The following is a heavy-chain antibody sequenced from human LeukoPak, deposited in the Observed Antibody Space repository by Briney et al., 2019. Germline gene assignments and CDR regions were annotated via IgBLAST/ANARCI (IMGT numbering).Heavy chain of an antibody. CDR2: FYYSGST. D-gene: IGHD4-23*01. CDR1: GGSISSGGYY. CDR3: ARRGDGYGGMTARYFQH. V-gene: IGHV4-31*03. Sequence: SQTLSLTCTVSGGSISSGGYYWNWVRQHPGKGLEWIGYFYYSGSTYYNPSLKSRLTISVDTSKNQFSLRLSSVTAADTALYYCARRGDGYGGMTARYFQHWGQGTLVTVSS. J-gene: IGHJ1*01.